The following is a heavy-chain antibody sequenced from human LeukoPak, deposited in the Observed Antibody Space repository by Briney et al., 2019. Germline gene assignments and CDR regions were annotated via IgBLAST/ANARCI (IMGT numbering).Heavy chain of an antibody. Sequence: GGSLRLSCAASGFTFSSYSMNWVRQAPGKGLEWVSSISSSSSYIYYADSVKGRFTISRDNAKNSLCLQMNSLRAEDTAVYYCARGKAPRDAFDIWGQGTMVTVSS. J-gene: IGHJ3*02. CDR1: GFTFSSYS. V-gene: IGHV3-21*01. CDR2: ISSSSSYI. CDR3: ARGKAPRDAFDI.